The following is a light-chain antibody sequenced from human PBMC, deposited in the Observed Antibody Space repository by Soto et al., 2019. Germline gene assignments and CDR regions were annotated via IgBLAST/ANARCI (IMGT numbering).Light chain of an antibody. Sequence: EIVMTQSPATLSVSPGERATLSCRASLSVNSYLAWYQQKPGQAPRLLIYGASTRATGIPARFSGSGSGTEFTLTISSLQSEHFAVYYCQQYNNWPRTFGQGTKVDIK. CDR3: QQYNNWPRT. V-gene: IGKV3-15*01. CDR1: LSVNSY. J-gene: IGKJ1*01. CDR2: GAS.